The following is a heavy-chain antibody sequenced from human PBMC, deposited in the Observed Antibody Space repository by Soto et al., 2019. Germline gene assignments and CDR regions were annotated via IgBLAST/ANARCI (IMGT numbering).Heavy chain of an antibody. CDR3: APSGWSEDFYYYYGMDV. D-gene: IGHD6-19*01. J-gene: IGHJ6*02. CDR1: GDSVTRSNW. V-gene: IGHV4-4*02. CDR2: IYHSGNT. Sequence: SETLSVTCAVSGDSVTRSNWWSWVRQSPGKGLERIGEIYHSGNTKYNRSLKSRVTISVDNSKRKFSLTLTSVTAADTAVYYCAPSGWSEDFYYYYGMDVWGQGTTVTVSS.